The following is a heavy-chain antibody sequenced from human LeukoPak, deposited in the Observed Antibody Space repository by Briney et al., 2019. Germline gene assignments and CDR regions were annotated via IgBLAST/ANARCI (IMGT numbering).Heavy chain of an antibody. D-gene: IGHD2-2*01. CDR3: ASSPRYCSSTSCPGWFDP. J-gene: IGHJ5*02. CDR2: INPNSGGT. V-gene: IGHV1-2*02. CDR1: GYTFTGYY. Sequence: ASVKVSCKASGYTFTGYYMHWVRQAPGQGLEWMGWINPNSGGTNYAQKFQGRVTMTRDTSISTAYMELSRLRSDDTAVYYCASSPRYCSSTSCPGWFDPWGQGTLVTVSS.